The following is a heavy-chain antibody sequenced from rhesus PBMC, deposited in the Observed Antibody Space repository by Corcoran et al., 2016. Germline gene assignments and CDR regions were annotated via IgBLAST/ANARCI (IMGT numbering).Heavy chain of an antibody. D-gene: IGHD3-3*01. CDR1: GFTFSSAW. Sequence: EVQLVESGGGLATPGGSLRLSCAASGFTFSSAWMNWVRQTSGKGLEWISAINSGGGSTYYADSVKGRFTISRDNSKNTLSLQMNSLRAEDTAVYYCAKGSGNFWSGSDFDYWGQGVLVTVSS. J-gene: IGHJ4*01. V-gene: IGHV3S42*01. CDR3: AKGSGNFWSGSDFDY. CDR2: INSGGGST.